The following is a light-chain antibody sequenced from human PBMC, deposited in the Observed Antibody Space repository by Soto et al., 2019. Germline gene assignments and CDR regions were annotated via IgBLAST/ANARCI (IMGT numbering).Light chain of an antibody. V-gene: IGKV3-15*01. CDR1: QSVGSN. J-gene: IGKJ1*01. CDR2: GAS. CDR3: QQYNTWPLT. Sequence: EIVMTQSPATLSVSPGERATLSCRASQSVGSNLAWYQQEPGQAPRLLIFGASTRATGIPARFSGSGSGTEFTLTISSLQSEDFAVYYCQQYNTWPLTFGQGTKVDIK.